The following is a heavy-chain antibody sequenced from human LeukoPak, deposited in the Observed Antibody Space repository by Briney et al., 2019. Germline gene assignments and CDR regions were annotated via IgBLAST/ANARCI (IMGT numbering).Heavy chain of an antibody. D-gene: IGHD1-26*01. Sequence: GGSLRLSCAASGFTFSSYSMNWVRQAPGKGLEWVSSISSSSSYIYYADSVKGRFTISRDNAKNSLYLQMNSLRAEDTAVYYCARVVGATEGVFDYWGQGTLVTVTS. CDR1: GFTFSSYS. J-gene: IGHJ4*02. CDR3: ARVVGATEGVFDY. CDR2: ISSSSSYI. V-gene: IGHV3-21*01.